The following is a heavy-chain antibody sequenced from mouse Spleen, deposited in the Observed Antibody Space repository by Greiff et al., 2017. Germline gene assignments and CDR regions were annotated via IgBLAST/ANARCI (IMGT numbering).Heavy chain of an antibody. CDR1: GYTFTSYW. J-gene: IGHJ1*03. V-gene: IGHV1-69*01. CDR2: IDPSDSYT. D-gene: IGHD1-1*01. Sequence: QVHVKQPGAELVMPGASVKLSCKASGYTFTSYWMHWVKQRPGQGLEWIGEIDPSDSYTNYNQKFKGKATLTVDKSSSTAYMQLSSLTSEDSAVYYCARLSTVVATDVWGTGTTVTVSS. CDR3: ARLSTVVATDV.